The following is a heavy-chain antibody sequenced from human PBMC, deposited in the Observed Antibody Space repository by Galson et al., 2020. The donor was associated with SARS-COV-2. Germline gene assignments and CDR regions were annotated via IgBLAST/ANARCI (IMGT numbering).Heavy chain of an antibody. V-gene: IGHV3-30*18. Sequence: GESLKISCAASGFTFSSYGMHWVRQAPGKGLEWVAVISYDGSNKYYADSVKGRFTISRDNSKNTLYLQMNSLRAEDTAVYYFAKSDILTGLDYWGQEPWSPSPQ. D-gene: IGHD3-9*01. CDR1: GFTFSSYG. J-gene: IGHJ4*01. CDR2: ISYDGSNK. CDR3: AKSDILTGLDY.